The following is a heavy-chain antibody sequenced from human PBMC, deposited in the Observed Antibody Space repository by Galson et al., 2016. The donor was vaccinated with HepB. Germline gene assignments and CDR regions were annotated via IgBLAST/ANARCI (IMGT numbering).Heavy chain of an antibody. J-gene: IGHJ4*02. D-gene: IGHD6-13*01. CDR1: GGSISTSNYY. CDR2: ISYNGTT. V-gene: IGHV4-39*01. CDR3: ARRPSYMNSWYL. Sequence: QVQLQESGPGLVKPSETLSLTCTVPGGSISTSNYYWGWIRQPPGKGLEWIGTISYNGTTYYNPSLKSRVTISVDTSKNQFSLNLDSVTAADTAVYFCARRPSYMNSWYLWGQGTLVAVSS.